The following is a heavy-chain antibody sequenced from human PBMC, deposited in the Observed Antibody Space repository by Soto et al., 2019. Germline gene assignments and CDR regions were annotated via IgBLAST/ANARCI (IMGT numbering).Heavy chain of an antibody. CDR3: AKDYRLVIPTGHEGVFDS. V-gene: IGHV3-30*18. CDR1: GFRFSGYG. D-gene: IGHD1-1*01. CDR2: ISYDGTKK. J-gene: IGHJ4*02. Sequence: PGGSLRLSCEASGFRFSGYGMYWVRQAPGKGLEWIAVISYDGTKKYYADSVKGRFTISRDNSKNTLSLQMNSLRDEDTAMYYCAKDYRLVIPTGHEGVFDSWGQGTRVTVSS.